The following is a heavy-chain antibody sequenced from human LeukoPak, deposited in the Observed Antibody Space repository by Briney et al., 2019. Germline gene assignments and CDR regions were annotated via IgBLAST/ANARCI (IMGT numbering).Heavy chain of an antibody. J-gene: IGHJ4*02. D-gene: IGHD1-1*01. Sequence: GGSLRLSCAASGFTFSDYYMSWIRQAPGKGLEWVSYISDTASYTNYADSVKGRFTIFRDNRRNTLYLQMNSLRAEDTAVYSCARDHSGTQDYWGQGTPVTVSS. V-gene: IGHV3-11*06. CDR1: GFTFSDYY. CDR2: ISDTASYT. CDR3: ARDHSGTQDY.